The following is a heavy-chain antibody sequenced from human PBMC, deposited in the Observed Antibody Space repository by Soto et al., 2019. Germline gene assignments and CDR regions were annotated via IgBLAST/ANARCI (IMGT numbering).Heavy chain of an antibody. CDR1: GFTFSTYW. CDR2: INTDGGTT. Sequence: EVQLEESGGDLAQPGGSLRLSCAASGFTFSTYWMHWVRQAPGKGLVWVSRINTDGGTTTYAESVKGRFTISRDNARNTLYLQMNSLRPEDTALYYCVRVGSGSYSWRDPWGQGTLATVSS. V-gene: IGHV3-74*01. CDR3: VRVGSGSYSWRDP. J-gene: IGHJ5*02. D-gene: IGHD1-26*01.